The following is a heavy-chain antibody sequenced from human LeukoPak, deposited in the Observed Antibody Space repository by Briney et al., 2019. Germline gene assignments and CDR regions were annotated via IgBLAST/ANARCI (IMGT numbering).Heavy chain of an antibody. D-gene: IGHD3-10*01. CDR1: GGSFSGYY. J-gene: IGHJ3*02. Sequence: SDTLSLTCAVYGGSFSGYYWSWLRQPPGKGLEWIGEINHSGSTNYHPSLKSRVTMSVDTSKNQFSLTLSSVTAADTAVYYCARGNTMVRGVAIDIWGQGTMVTVSS. V-gene: IGHV4-34*01. CDR2: INHSGST. CDR3: ARGNTMVRGVAIDI.